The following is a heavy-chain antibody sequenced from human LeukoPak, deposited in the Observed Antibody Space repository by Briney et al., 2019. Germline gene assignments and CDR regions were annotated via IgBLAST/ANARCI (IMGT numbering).Heavy chain of an antibody. D-gene: IGHD5-18*01. V-gene: IGHV4-39*01. CDR1: GGSISSSSYY. CDR3: ARPGIQLWFGWFDP. CDR2: IYYSGST. J-gene: IGHJ5*02. Sequence: SETLSLTCTVSGGSISSSSYYWGWIHQPPGKGLEWIGSIYYSGSTYYNPSLKSRVTISVDTSKNQFSLKLSSVTAADTAVYYCARPGIQLWFGWFDPWGQGTLVTVSS.